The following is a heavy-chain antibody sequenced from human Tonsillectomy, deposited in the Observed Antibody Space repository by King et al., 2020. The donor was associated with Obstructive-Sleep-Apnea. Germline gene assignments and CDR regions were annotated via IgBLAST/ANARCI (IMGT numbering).Heavy chain of an antibody. V-gene: IGHV4-59*01. D-gene: IGHD5-24*01. J-gene: IGHJ4*02. Sequence: VQLQESGPGLVKPSETLSLTCTVSGGSINSYYWSWIRQTPGKGLEWIGYISYSGSTNYNPSLKSRVTISVDTSKNQFTPQLRSVTAADTAVYYCARDRVGRDGYNRFDYWGQGTLVTVSS. CDR2: ISYSGST. CDR1: GGSINSYY. CDR3: ARDRVGRDGYNRFDY.